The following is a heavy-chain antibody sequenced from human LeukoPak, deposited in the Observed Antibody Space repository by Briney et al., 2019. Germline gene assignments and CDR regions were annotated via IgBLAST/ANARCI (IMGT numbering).Heavy chain of an antibody. CDR1: GFTFSSYA. V-gene: IGHV3-23*01. CDR2: ISGSGGST. J-gene: IGHJ4*02. Sequence: GGSLRLSCAASGFTFSSYAMSWVRRAPGKGLEWVSAISGSGGSTYYADSVKGRFTISRDNSKNTLYLQMNSLRAEDTAVYYCAKGVSYCGGDCYWVYFDYWGQGTLVTVSS. CDR3: AKGVSYCGGDCYWVYFDY. D-gene: IGHD2-21*02.